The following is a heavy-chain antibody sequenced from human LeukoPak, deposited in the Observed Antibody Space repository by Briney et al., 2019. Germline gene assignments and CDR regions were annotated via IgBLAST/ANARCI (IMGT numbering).Heavy chain of an antibody. D-gene: IGHD2-15*01. CDR1: GGSISSYY. Sequence: SETLSLTCTVSGGSISSYYWSWIRQPPGKGLEWIGYIYHSGNTNYNPSLKSRVTISIDTSKNQFSLKLTSVTAADTAVYYCAGERAATFRYWGQGTLVTVSS. J-gene: IGHJ4*02. CDR2: IYHSGNT. V-gene: IGHV4-59*03. CDR3: AGERAATFRY.